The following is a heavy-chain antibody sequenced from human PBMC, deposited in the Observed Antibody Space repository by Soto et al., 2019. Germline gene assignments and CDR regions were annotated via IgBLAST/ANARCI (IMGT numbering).Heavy chain of an antibody. Sequence: ASVKASCKASGYTFTSYAIHWVRQAPGQRLEWMGWINAGNGNTKYSQKFQGRVTITRDTSASTAYMELSSLRSEDTAVYYCARGLNVYYSDYWGQGTLVTVSS. CDR1: GYTFTSYA. CDR3: ARGLNVYYSDY. D-gene: IGHD3-16*01. J-gene: IGHJ4*02. CDR2: INAGNGNT. V-gene: IGHV1-3*01.